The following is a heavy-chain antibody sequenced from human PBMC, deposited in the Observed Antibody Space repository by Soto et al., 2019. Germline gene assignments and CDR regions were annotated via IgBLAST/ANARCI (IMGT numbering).Heavy chain of an antibody. CDR2: IDPDHSYT. V-gene: IGHV5-10-1*01. D-gene: IGHD2-15*01. J-gene: IGHJ4*02. CDR3: AWLPPPRYCSGSTCSGY. CDR1: GYCFTNYW. Sequence: PGESLKISCKGFGYCFTNYWINWVRQIPGKGLEWMGRIDPDHSYTNYSPSFQGHVTNSVDKSISTAYLQWSSLQASDTAIYYRAWLPPPRYCSGSTCSGYWGQGNLVTVSS.